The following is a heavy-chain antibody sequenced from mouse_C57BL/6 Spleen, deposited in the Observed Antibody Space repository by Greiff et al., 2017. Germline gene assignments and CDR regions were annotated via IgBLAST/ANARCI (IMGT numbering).Heavy chain of an antibody. D-gene: IGHD2-2*01. J-gene: IGHJ1*03. CDR3: ARIYYVNDGDVDV. Sequence: VQLQQSDAELVKPGASVKISCKVSGYTFTDDTIHWMKQRPEQGLEWIGYIYPRDGSTKYNEKFKGKATLTADKSSSTAYMQLNSLTSEDPAVYFCARIYYVNDGDVDVWGTGTTVTVSS. V-gene: IGHV1-78*01. CDR1: GYTFTDDT. CDR2: IYPRDGST.